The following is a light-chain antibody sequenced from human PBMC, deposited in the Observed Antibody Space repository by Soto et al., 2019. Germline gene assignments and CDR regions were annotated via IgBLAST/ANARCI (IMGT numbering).Light chain of an antibody. V-gene: IGKV1-5*01. CDR1: QSVSYW. CDR2: DAS. J-gene: IGKJ3*01. CDR3: QQYGFS. Sequence: DIHMTQSPSTLSASVGDRVTITCRASQSVSYWLAWYQQKPGQAPKLLIHDASSLESGVPTRFRGGGSGQEFTLTISGLQPDDFATYYCQQYGFSFGAGPTVEMK.